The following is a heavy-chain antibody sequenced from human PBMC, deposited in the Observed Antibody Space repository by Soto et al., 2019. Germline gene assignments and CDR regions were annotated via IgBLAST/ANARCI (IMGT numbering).Heavy chain of an antibody. Sequence: PVGSLRLSCAASGFSFNTFGMYWVRQAPGNGLEWVAVIAFDGSQEFYGDSVRGRFTISRDNSKNTLFLQMKSLTPEDTAVYYCATKVRVTNYLYYGMDVWGQGTTVTVSS. J-gene: IGHJ6*02. CDR2: IAFDGSQE. D-gene: IGHD2-21*02. CDR1: GFSFNTFG. CDR3: ATKVRVTNYLYYGMDV. V-gene: IGHV3-30*03.